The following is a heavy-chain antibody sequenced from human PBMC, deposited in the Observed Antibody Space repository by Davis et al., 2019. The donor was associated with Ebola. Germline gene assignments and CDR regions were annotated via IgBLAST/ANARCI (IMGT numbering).Heavy chain of an antibody. CDR3: ARGRRLLADAFHI. Sequence: GGSLRLSCAASGFTFSSYSMNWVRQAPGKGLEWVSSISSSSSYIYYADSVKGRFTISRDNAKNSLTLQMNSLGADDTAVYYCARGRRLLADAFHIWGQGTMVTASS. CDR2: ISSSSSYI. J-gene: IGHJ3*02. V-gene: IGHV3-21*01. CDR1: GFTFSSYS. D-gene: IGHD2-8*02.